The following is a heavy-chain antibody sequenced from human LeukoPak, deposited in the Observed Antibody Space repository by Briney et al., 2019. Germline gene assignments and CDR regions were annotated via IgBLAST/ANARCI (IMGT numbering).Heavy chain of an antibody. D-gene: IGHD6-13*01. J-gene: IGHJ6*03. CDR1: GGSISSSSHY. V-gene: IGHV4-61*05. Sequence: PSETLSLTCTVSGGSISSSSHYWGWIRQPPGKGLEWIGYIYYSGSTNYNPSLKSRVTISVDTSKNQFSLKLSSVTAADTAVYYCARGRYSSSWHTRYYYYYYMDVWGKGTTVTISS. CDR2: IYYSGST. CDR3: ARGRYSSSWHTRYYYYYYMDV.